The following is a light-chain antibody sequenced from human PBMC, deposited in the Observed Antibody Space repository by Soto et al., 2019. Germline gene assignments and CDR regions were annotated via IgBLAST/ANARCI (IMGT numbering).Light chain of an antibody. V-gene: IGLV2-8*01. J-gene: IGLJ1*01. CDR3: SSYAGSNNLV. CDR1: SSDVGGYNY. CDR2: EVS. Sequence: QSALTQPPSASGSPGQSVTISCTGTSSDVGGYNYVSWYQQHPGKAPKLMIYEVSKRPSGVPDRFSGSKSGNTASLTVSGLQAEDEADYYCSSYAGSNNLVFGTGPKLTVL.